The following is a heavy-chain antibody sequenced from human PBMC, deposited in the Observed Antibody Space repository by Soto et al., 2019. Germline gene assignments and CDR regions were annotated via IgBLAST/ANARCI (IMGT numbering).Heavy chain of an antibody. CDR3: AREYCSSTSCHDPYFDY. D-gene: IGHD2-2*01. CDR1: GGGFGSYA. CDR2: IIPIFGTA. J-gene: IGHJ4*02. V-gene: IGHV1-69*06. Sequence: SAKVTCTARGGGFGSYALCWVRHATGQGLEWMGGIIPIFGTANYAQKFQGRVTITADKSTSTAYMELSSLGSEDTAVYYCAREYCSSTSCHDPYFDYCCQGTLVRSPQ.